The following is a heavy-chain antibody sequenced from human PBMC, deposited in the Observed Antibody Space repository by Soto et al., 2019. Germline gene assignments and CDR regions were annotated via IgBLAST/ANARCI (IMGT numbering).Heavy chain of an antibody. CDR3: AKEAPGGWHFFDT. CDR1: GFTFRTYG. D-gene: IGHD6-19*01. Sequence: GGSLRLSCAASGFTFRTYGMHWVRQAPGKGLEWVAFISDDGSQKYYGDSVKGRFTISRDNSKNTLSLRMISLRTEDTSVYYCAKEAPGGWHFFDTWGQGTMVTVYS. V-gene: IGHV3-30*18. J-gene: IGHJ4*02. CDR2: ISDDGSQK.